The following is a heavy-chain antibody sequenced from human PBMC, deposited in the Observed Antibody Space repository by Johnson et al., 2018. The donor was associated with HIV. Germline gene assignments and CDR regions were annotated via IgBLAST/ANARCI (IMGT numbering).Heavy chain of an antibody. V-gene: IGHV3-66*01. CDR2: IYSGGRT. Sequence: VQLVESGGGVVKPGGSLRLSCAASGFTFSDYYMTWIRQAPGKGLEWVSVIYSGGRTDYADSVKGRFTISRDNAKNTLYLQMNYLTPEDTAMYYCAVGIQLWFASEGDAFDIWGQGTMVTVSS. J-gene: IGHJ3*02. CDR1: GFTFSDYY. CDR3: AVGIQLWFASEGDAFDI. D-gene: IGHD5-18*01.